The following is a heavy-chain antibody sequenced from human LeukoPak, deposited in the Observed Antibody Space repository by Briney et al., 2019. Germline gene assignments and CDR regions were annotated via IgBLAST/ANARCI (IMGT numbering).Heavy chain of an antibody. Sequence: GGSLRLSCAASGFTFSSYAMHWVRQAPGKGLECLANIKQDGSETYYADSVKGRFTISRDNAKNLLYLQMNSLRAEDTAVYYCARETPRRGETRDGYRWGQGTLVTVSS. CDR3: ARETPRRGETRDGYR. CDR2: IKQDGSET. D-gene: IGHD5-24*01. V-gene: IGHV3-7*01. CDR1: GFTFSSYA. J-gene: IGHJ4*02.